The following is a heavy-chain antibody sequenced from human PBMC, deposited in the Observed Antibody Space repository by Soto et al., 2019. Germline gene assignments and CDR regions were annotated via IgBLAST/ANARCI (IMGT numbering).Heavy chain of an antibody. CDR2: IYYSGST. V-gene: IGHV4-59*12. J-gene: IGHJ4*02. Sequence: PGKGLEWLGYIYYSGSTNYNPSLKSRVSISVDTSTNQFSLKLSSVTAADTAVYYCARGRRGAPIATHFAYWGQGPLLSV. D-gene: IGHD1-26*01. CDR3: ARGRRGAPIATHFAY.